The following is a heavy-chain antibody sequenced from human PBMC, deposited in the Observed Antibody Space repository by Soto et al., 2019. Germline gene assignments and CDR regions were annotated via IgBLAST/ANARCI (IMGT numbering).Heavy chain of an antibody. V-gene: IGHV3-23*01. CDR3: AKDHVGGATTVYYLDY. J-gene: IGHJ4*02. CDR2: ISSGGGNT. D-gene: IGHD1-26*01. Sequence: GGSLRLSCAASGFTFSNYAMSCVRQAPGKGLEWVSGISSGGGNTYYADSVKGRFTISRDNFRNTMYLQMNSLRAEDTAVYYGAKDHVGGATTVYYLDYWGQGTLVTVFS. CDR1: GFTFSNYA.